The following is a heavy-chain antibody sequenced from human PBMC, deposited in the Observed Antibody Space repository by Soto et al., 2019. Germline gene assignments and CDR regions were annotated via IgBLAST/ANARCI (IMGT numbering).Heavy chain of an antibody. Sequence: PSETLCLTCTVSGGSIRSGGYYWSWIRQHPGKGLEWIGYIYYSGSTYYNPSLKSRVTISVDTSKNQFSLKLSSVTAADTAVYYCATYYYDSSGTNWGQGTLVTVSS. CDR1: GGSIRSGGYY. CDR3: ATYYYDSSGTN. V-gene: IGHV4-31*03. J-gene: IGHJ4*02. D-gene: IGHD3-22*01. CDR2: IYYSGST.